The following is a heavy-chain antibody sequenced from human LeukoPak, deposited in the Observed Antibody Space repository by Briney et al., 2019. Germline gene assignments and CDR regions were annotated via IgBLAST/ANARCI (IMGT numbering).Heavy chain of an antibody. Sequence: KPSETLSLTCTVSGGSISSYYWSWIRQPPGKGLEWIGYIYYSGSTNYNPSLKSRVTISVDTSKNQFSLKLSSVTAADTAVYYCARVYGSSWLSKEFDYWGQGTLVTVSS. V-gene: IGHV4-59*01. J-gene: IGHJ4*02. CDR3: ARVYGSSWLSKEFDY. D-gene: IGHD6-13*01. CDR1: GGSISSYY. CDR2: IYYSGST.